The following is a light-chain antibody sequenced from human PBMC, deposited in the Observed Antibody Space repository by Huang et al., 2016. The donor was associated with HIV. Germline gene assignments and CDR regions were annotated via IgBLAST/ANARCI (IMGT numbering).Light chain of an antibody. CDR1: LDINNY. CDR2: DAS. V-gene: IGKV1-33*01. CDR3: QQYDTLPLT. Sequence: DIQMTQSPSSLSASLGYKVTITCQASLDINNYLNWYQQKPGKVPKLLISDASDLETGVPPRFSGSRSGTNFTLTVSSLQAEDIGTYYCQQYDTLPLTFGQGTNVEI. J-gene: IGKJ1*01.